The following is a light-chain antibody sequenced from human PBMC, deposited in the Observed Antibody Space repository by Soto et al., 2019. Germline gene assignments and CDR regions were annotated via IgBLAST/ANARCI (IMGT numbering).Light chain of an antibody. Sequence: DIQMTQSPSTLSASVGDRVTITCRDSQSISSWLAWYQQKPGKAPKLLIYKASSLESGVPSRFSGSGSGTEFTLTISSLQPDDFATYYCQQYNSYPLTFGGGTKVDIK. J-gene: IGKJ4*01. CDR3: QQYNSYPLT. V-gene: IGKV1-5*03. CDR1: QSISSW. CDR2: KAS.